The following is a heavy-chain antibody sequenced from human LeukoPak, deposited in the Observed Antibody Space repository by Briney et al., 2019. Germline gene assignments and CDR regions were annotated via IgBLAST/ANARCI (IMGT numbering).Heavy chain of an antibody. CDR3: ASGMVRKWNMDV. J-gene: IGHJ6*02. V-gene: IGHV1-8*01. CDR1: GCTFTSYD. CDR2: VNPNSGNT. Sequence: ASVKVSCKASGCTFTSYDINWVRQATGQGLEWMGWVNPNSGNTGYAQKFQGRVTMTRNTSISTAYMELSSLRSEDTAVYYCASGMVRKWNMDVWGQGTTVTVSS. D-gene: IGHD3-10*01.